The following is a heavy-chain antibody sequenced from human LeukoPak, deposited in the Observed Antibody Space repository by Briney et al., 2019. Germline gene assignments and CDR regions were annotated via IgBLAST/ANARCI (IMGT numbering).Heavy chain of an antibody. CDR2: IIPIFGTA. CDR1: RGTFSSYA. Sequence: SVKVSCKASRGTFSSYAISWVRQAPGQGLEWMGGIIPIFGTANYAQKFQGRVTITADKSTSTAYMELSSLRSEDTAVYYCAREYSSGWYASFDVWSQGTMVTVSS. J-gene: IGHJ3*01. CDR3: AREYSSGWYASFDV. V-gene: IGHV1-69*06. D-gene: IGHD6-19*01.